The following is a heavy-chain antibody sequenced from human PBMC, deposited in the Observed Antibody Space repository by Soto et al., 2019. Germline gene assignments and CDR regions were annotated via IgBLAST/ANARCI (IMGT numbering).Heavy chain of an antibody. J-gene: IGHJ4*01. CDR3: ARDVVVVQEAVTKGERGSFYFDV. Sequence: QVQLQQWGAGLLKPSETLSLTCAVSGGFFSGYYWSWIRQPPGEGLEWIGEINHRGSTNSNPSLKRRVNISVYTSNNQFALKLRSVTAADTAMYDCARDVVVVQEAVTKGERGSFYFDVCGHGTLVNVYS. CDR2: INHRGST. D-gene: IGHD2-15*01. V-gene: IGHV4-34*01. CDR1: GGFFSGYY.